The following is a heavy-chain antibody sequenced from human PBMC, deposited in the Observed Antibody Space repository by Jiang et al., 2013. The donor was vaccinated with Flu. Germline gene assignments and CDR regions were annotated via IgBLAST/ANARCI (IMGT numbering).Heavy chain of an antibody. CDR2: INPNTGGA. CDR1: YSFTAYF. V-gene: IGHV1-2*02. Sequence: YSFTAYFIHWMRQAPGQGLEWMGDINPNTGGAHNAQKFQGRVTMTRDTSISTAYMELTRLTSDDTAVYYCARGPSHGAFDIWGQGTMVTVSS. CDR3: ARGPSHGAFDI. J-gene: IGHJ3*02.